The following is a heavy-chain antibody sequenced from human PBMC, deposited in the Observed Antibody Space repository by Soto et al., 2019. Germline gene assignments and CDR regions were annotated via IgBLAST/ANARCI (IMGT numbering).Heavy chain of an antibody. CDR3: AKEMSSTSRMSFDN. V-gene: IGHV3-23*01. CDR2: ITGGGTNT. Sequence: TGGSLRLSCAASGFTFSSYALNWVRQAPGKGLEWVSGITGGGTNTFYAGSVKGRFTISRDNSRNTVYLQMNSVRAEDTAVYYCAKEMSSTSRMSFDNWGQGALVTVSS. CDR1: GFTFSSYA. D-gene: IGHD2-2*01. J-gene: IGHJ4*02.